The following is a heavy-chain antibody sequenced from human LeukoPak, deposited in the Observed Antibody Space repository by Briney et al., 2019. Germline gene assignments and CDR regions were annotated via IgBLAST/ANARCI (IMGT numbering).Heavy chain of an antibody. CDR2: ISGSGGST. CDR3: ANSGYSYGHDY. Sequence: GGSLRLSCAASGFTFSSYSMNWVRQAPGKGLEWVSAISGSGGSTYYADSVKGRFTISRDNSKNTLYLQMNSLRAEDTAVYYCANSGYSYGHDYWGQGTLVTVSS. V-gene: IGHV3-23*01. CDR1: GFTFSSYS. J-gene: IGHJ4*02. D-gene: IGHD5-18*01.